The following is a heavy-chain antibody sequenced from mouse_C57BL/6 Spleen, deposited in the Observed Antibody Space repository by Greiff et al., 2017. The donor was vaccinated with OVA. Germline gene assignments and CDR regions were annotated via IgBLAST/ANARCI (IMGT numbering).Heavy chain of an antibody. V-gene: IGHV10-1*01. Sequence: EVQLVESGGGLVQPKGSLKLSCAASGFSFNTYAMNWVRQAPGTGLEWVARIRSKSNNYATYYADSVKDRFTISRDDSESMLYLQMNNLKTEDTAMYYCVRPFYYDYDEAAWFAYWGQGTLVTVSA. CDR1: GFSFNTYA. CDR3: VRPFYYDYDEAAWFAY. D-gene: IGHD2-4*01. CDR2: IRSKSNNYAT. J-gene: IGHJ3*01.